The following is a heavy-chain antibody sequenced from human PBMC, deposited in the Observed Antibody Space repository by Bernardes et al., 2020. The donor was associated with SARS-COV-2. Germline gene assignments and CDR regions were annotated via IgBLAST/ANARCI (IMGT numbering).Heavy chain of an antibody. CDR1: VFTFDDYA. D-gene: IGHD6-13*01. CDR2: ISWNSGSI. CDR3: AKDNWGIGDNWFDP. Sequence: SLRLSCAASVFTFDDYAMHWVRQAPGKGLEWVSGISWNSGSIGYADSVKGRFTISRDNAKNSLYLQMNSLRAEDTALYYCAKDNWGIGDNWFDPWGQGTLVTVSS. V-gene: IGHV3-9*01. J-gene: IGHJ5*02.